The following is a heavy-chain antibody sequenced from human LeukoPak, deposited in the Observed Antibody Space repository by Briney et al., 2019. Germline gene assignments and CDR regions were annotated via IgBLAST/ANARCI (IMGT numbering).Heavy chain of an antibody. Sequence: PGGSLRLSCAASGFTFSSYAMTWVHQAPGKGLEWVSVISGSGGSTYYADSVKGRFTISRDNSKNTLYLQINSLRAEDTAVYYCAKPTSWTTVTTNPFDYWGQGTLVTVSS. D-gene: IGHD4-17*01. V-gene: IGHV3-23*01. CDR2: ISGSGGST. CDR1: GFTFSSYA. J-gene: IGHJ4*02. CDR3: AKPTSWTTVTTNPFDY.